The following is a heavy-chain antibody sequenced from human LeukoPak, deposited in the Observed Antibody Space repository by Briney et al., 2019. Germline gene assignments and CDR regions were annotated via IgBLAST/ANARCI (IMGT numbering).Heavy chain of an antibody. Sequence: GASVKLSCKASGYTFTGYYMHWVRQATGQGNEWMGWINPNSGGTNYAQKFQGRVTMTRDTSISTAYMELSRRRSDDTAVYYCARDSAQQLPDYWGQGTLVTVSS. CDR3: ARDSAQQLPDY. CDR1: GYTFTGYY. CDR2: INPNSGGT. V-gene: IGHV1-2*02. D-gene: IGHD6-13*01. J-gene: IGHJ4*02.